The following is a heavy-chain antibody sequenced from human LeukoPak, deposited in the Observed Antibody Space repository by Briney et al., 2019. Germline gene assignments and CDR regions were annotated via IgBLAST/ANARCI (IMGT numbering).Heavy chain of an antibody. Sequence: GGSLRLSCAASGFSFSSYSMNWVRQAPGKGLEWVASISSSSSYIYYADSVKGRFIISRDNAMNSVYMEMNDLTAEDTAFYYCARGENGSFDRWGQGTLVIVSS. CDR2: ISSSSSYI. V-gene: IGHV3-21*04. CDR1: GFSFSSYS. J-gene: IGHJ4*02. CDR3: ARGENGSFDR. D-gene: IGHD5-24*01.